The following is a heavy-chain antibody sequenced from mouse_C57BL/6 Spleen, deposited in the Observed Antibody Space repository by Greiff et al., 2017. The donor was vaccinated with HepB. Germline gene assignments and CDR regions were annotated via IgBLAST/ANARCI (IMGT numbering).Heavy chain of an antibody. J-gene: IGHJ3*01. V-gene: IGHV5-17*01. CDR1: GFTFSDSG. Sequence: EVKLQESGGGLVKPGGSLKLSCAASGFTFSDSGMHWVRQAPEKGLEWVAYISSGSSTIYYADTVKGRFTISRDNAKNTLFLQMTSLRSEDTAMYYCARDDPFAYWGQGTLVTVSA. CDR3: ARDDPFAY. D-gene: IGHD2-3*01. CDR2: ISSGSSTI.